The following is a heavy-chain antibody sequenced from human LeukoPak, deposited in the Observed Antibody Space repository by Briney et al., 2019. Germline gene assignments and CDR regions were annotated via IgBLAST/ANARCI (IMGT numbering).Heavy chain of an antibody. J-gene: IGHJ4*02. CDR1: GFTFTSYW. CDR2: IKQDGSEK. V-gene: IGHV3-7*04. CDR3: ARNGDYDGRGFYYFFDY. Sequence: GGSLRLSCAASGFTFTSYWMSWVRQAPGKGVEWVANIKQDGSEKYYVDSVKGRFTISRDNAKNSLSLQMNSLRAEDTAVYYCARNGDYDGRGFYYFFDYWGRGTLVTVSS. D-gene: IGHD3-22*01.